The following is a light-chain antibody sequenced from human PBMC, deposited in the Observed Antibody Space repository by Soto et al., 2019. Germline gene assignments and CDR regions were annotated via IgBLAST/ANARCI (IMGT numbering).Light chain of an antibody. CDR2: SND. CDR1: SSNIGNNN. CDR3: TTWDDSLNGWV. Sequence: QSVLTQPPSASGTPGQRVTISCSGSSSNIGNNNVNWYQQLPGTAPKLLIYSNDKRPSGVPDRFSGSKSGTSASLAISGLQSEDEADYYCTTWDDSLNGWVFGGGTKLTVL. V-gene: IGLV1-44*01. J-gene: IGLJ3*02.